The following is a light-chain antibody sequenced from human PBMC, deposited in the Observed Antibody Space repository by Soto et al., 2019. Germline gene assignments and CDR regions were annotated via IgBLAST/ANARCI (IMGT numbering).Light chain of an antibody. V-gene: IGLV1-44*01. CDR1: SSNIGKTT. CDR2: RNN. J-gene: IGLJ1*01. Sequence: QSVLTQAPSVSGTPGQRVTISCSGSSSNIGKTTVNWYQQRQGAAPRLLISRNNQRPSGVPDRFSGSKSGTSGSLAISGLQSEDEADYYCAAWDDSLKGYVFGTGTKVTVL. CDR3: AAWDDSLKGYV.